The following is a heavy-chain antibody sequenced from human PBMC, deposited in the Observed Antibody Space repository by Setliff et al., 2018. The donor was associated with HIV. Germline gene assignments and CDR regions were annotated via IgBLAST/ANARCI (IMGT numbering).Heavy chain of an antibody. CDR3: ARQNYYDISGYYERPLDFDY. CDR1: GDSIDNRYY. V-gene: IGHV4-38-2*01. D-gene: IGHD3-22*01. J-gene: IGHJ4*02. CDR2: VYHTGTT. Sequence: SETLSLTCVVSGDSIDNRYYWAWIRQPPWRGLEWIGTVYHTGTTYYNSSLKSRVTISIDTSNNRFSLRLYSVTAADTAMYYCARQNYYDISGYYERPLDFDYWGQGTLVTVSS.